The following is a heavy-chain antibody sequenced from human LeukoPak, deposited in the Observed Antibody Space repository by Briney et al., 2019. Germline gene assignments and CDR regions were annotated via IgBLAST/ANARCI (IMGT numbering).Heavy chain of an antibody. Sequence: GGSLILSCAASGFTFSSYSMHWVRQAPGKGLEWVAVIWSDGSSKHYADSVKGRFTISRDNSKNTLYLQMSSLRAEDTALYYCARGQPPSYYDMDVWGQGTTVTVSS. CDR3: ARGQPPSYYDMDV. J-gene: IGHJ6*02. V-gene: IGHV3-33*01. CDR1: GFTFSSYS. CDR2: IWSDGSSK. D-gene: IGHD6-13*01.